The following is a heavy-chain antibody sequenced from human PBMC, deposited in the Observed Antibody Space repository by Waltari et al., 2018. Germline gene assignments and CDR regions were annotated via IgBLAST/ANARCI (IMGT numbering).Heavy chain of an antibody. D-gene: IGHD3-16*01. CDR3: ARVSRRTYRSPVPGRHYYDGMDV. J-gene: IGHJ6*02. V-gene: IGHV3-74*03. CDR2: ISTDASDT. Sequence: EEQLVESGGGLVQPGDSLRLSCAASGFPFSSFWMSWVRQAPGKGPLWVSRISTDASDTTYADSVKGRFTISRDNARNTLYLQMNRLRAEDTAVYFCARVSRRTYRSPVPGRHYYDGMDVWGQGTTVTVSS. CDR1: GFPFSSFW.